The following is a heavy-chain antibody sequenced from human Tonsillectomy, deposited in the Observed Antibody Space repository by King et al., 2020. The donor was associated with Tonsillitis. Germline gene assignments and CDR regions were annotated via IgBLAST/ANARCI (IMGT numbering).Heavy chain of an antibody. D-gene: IGHD2-15*01. J-gene: IGHJ5*02. Sequence: VQLVESGGGVVQPGTSLRLSCAASGFTFSSYSMHWVRQAPGKGLEWVAVIWYDGSKKYYGDFVKGRFTLSRDNSKNTLFLQMKSLRGEDTAVYNCAKDESWWLPSQNWFDPWGQGTPVTVSS. CDR3: AKDESWWLPSQNWFDP. CDR1: GFTFSSYS. CDR2: IWYDGSKK. V-gene: IGHV3-33*03.